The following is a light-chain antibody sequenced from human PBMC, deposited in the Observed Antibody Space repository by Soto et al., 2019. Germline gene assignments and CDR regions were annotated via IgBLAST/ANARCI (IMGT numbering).Light chain of an antibody. V-gene: IGKV3-15*01. Sequence: EIVMTQSPATLSVSPGERAALSCRASQSLTRNLAWYQQKPGQAPRLLMYEASTRATGIPARFSGSGSGTEFTLTISSVQSEDFAVYYCQQYNNWPHTFGQGTKLEIK. J-gene: IGKJ2*01. CDR3: QQYNNWPHT. CDR1: QSLTRN. CDR2: EAS.